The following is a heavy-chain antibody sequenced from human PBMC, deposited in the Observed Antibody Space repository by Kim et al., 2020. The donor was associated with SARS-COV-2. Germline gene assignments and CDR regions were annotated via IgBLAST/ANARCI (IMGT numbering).Heavy chain of an antibody. CDR1: GFTFSSRA. J-gene: IGHJ4*02. CDR2: INNGGNP. Sequence: LSLTCVASGFTFSSRAMSWVRQTPEKGLEWVASINNGGNPYYADSVQGRFTVSRDITKATLYLQMNSLRAEDSALYYCAKDHPSSGWPAFDSLGQGT. CDR3: AKDHPSSGWPAFDS. D-gene: IGHD6-19*01. V-gene: IGHV3-23*01.